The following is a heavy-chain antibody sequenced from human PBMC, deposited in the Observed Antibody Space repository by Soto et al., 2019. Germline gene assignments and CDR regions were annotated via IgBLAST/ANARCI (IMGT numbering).Heavy chain of an antibody. J-gene: IGHJ5*02. D-gene: IGHD3-10*01. CDR3: ARRWMVRGVMNWFDP. V-gene: IGHV4-4*02. Sequence: QVQLQESGPGLVKPSGTLSLTCAVSGGSISSSNWWSWVRQPPGTGLEWIGEIYHSGSTNYNPSLKSRVTISINRSKNQFSLKLSSVTAAYTAVYYCARRWMVRGVMNWFDPWGQGTLVTVSS. CDR2: IYHSGST. CDR1: GGSISSSNW.